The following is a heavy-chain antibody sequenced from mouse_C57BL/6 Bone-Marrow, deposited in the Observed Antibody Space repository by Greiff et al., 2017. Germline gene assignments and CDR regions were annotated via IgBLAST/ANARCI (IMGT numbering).Heavy chain of an antibody. V-gene: IGHV1-69*01. CDR3: ACCYYYGRETAWFAY. D-gene: IGHD1-1*01. CDR2: IDPSDSYT. CDR1: GYTFTSYW. J-gene: IGHJ3*01. Sequence: QVQLQQPGAELVMPGASVKLSCKASGYTFTSYWMHWVKQRPGQGLEWIGEIDPSDSYTNYNQKFKGKSTLPVDKSSSTAYMQLSSLTSEDSAVYYCACCYYYGRETAWFAYWGQGTLVTVSA.